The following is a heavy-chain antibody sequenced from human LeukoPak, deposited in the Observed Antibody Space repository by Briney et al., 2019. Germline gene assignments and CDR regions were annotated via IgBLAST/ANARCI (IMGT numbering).Heavy chain of an antibody. CDR2: IYYSGST. CDR1: GGSISSSSYY. D-gene: IGHD3-10*01. CDR3: ARGGGYYGSGSYYKEGDAFDI. V-gene: IGHV4-39*01. Sequence: SETLSLTCTVSGGSISSSSYYWGWIRQPSGKGLEWIGSIYYSGSTYYNPSLKSRVTISVDTSKNQFSLKLSSVTAADTAVYYCARGGGYYGSGSYYKEGDAFDIWGQGTMVTVSS. J-gene: IGHJ3*02.